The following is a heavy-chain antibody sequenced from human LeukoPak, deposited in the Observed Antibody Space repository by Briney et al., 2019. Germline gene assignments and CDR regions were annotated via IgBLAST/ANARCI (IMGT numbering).Heavy chain of an antibody. V-gene: IGHV3-7*01. J-gene: IGHJ5*02. D-gene: IGHD3-10*01. Sequence: GGSLRLSCAASGFTFSSYWMSWVRQAPGKGLEWVANIKQDGSEKYYVDSVKGRFTISRDNAKNSLYLQMNSLRAEDTAVYYCMTYYYGSGSGGAWFDPWGQGTLVTVSS. CDR1: GFTFSSYW. CDR2: IKQDGSEK. CDR3: MTYYYGSGSGGAWFDP.